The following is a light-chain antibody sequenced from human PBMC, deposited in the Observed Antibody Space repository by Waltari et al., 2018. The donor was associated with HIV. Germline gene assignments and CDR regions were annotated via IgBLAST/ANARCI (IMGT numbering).Light chain of an antibody. Sequence: SYELTQSPSVSVSPGQTASITCSGDKLGDTYVSWYQQKPGQSPVLVIYQSSKRPPEIPGRFSGSNSGDTATLTISGTQAVDEADYYCQAWDSSSAVVFGGGTKLTVL. CDR2: QSS. V-gene: IGLV3-1*01. J-gene: IGLJ2*01. CDR3: QAWDSSSAVV. CDR1: KLGDTY.